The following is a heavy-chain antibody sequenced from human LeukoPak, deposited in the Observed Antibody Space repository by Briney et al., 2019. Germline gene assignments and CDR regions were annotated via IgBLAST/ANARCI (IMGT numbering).Heavy chain of an antibody. V-gene: IGHV3-30*18. CDR1: GFTFSSYG. CDR3: AKMRYYDSSGYYY. Sequence: GRSLRLSCAASGFTFSSYGMHWVRQAPGKGLEWVAVISYDGTNKYYADSVKGRFTISRDNSKNTLYLQMNSLRAEDTAVYYCAKMRYYDSSGYYYWGQGTLVTVSS. D-gene: IGHD3-22*01. J-gene: IGHJ4*02. CDR2: ISYDGTNK.